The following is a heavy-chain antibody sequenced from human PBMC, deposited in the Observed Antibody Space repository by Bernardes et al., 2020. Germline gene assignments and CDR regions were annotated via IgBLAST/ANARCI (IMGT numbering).Heavy chain of an antibody. D-gene: IGHD2-2*01. Sequence: SETLSLTCAVYGGSFSGYYWNWIRQPPGKGLEWIGEINHSGGTKYNPSLKSRLTISVDTSKSQFYLDLNSVTAADTAVYYCARGDILVVPAALPNYQYYYMNVWGTGSTVTVSS. CDR2: INHSGGT. J-gene: IGHJ6*03. CDR1: GGSFSGYY. CDR3: ARGDILVVPAALPNYQYYYMNV. V-gene: IGHV4-34*01.